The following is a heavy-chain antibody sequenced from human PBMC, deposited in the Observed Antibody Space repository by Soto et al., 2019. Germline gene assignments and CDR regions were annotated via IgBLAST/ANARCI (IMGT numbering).Heavy chain of an antibody. CDR1: GGSISSYY. D-gene: IGHD5-18*01. Sequence: PSGTLSLTCTVSGGSISSYYWSWIRQPPGKGLEWIGYIYYSGSTNYNPSLKSRVTISVDTSKNQFSLKLSSVTAADTAVYYCARLRGYSYGYADYYYYYGMDVWGQGTTVTVSS. V-gene: IGHV4-59*01. CDR2: IYYSGST. J-gene: IGHJ6*02. CDR3: ARLRGYSYGYADYYYYYGMDV.